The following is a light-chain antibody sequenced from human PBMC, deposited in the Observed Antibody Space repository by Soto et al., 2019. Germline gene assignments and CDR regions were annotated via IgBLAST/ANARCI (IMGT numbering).Light chain of an antibody. CDR2: ENN. V-gene: IGLV1-51*02. Sequence: QSVLTQPPSVSAAPGQRVTISCPGSSSNIGNKYVSWYQQVPGTAPKLLIYENNKRPSGIPERFSGSKSGTSATLGITGLQTGDEADYYCGTWDSSLSAWVFGGGTKLTVL. CDR3: GTWDSSLSAWV. J-gene: IGLJ3*02. CDR1: SSNIGNKY.